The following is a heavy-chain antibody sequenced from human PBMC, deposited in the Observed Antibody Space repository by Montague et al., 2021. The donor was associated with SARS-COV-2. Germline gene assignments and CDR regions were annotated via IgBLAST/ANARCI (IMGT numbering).Heavy chain of an antibody. Sequence: SLRLSCAASGFTFSTYSMNWVRQAPGKGLEWVSCISSSSSDKYYADSVKGRFTISRDNAKNSLYLQMNSLRAQDTAVYYCVRPLYSSCSLDYWGQGTLVTVSS. J-gene: IGHJ4*02. CDR1: GFTFSTYS. CDR3: VRPLYSSCSLDY. D-gene: IGHD6-19*01. V-gene: IGHV3-21*01. CDR2: ISSSSSDK.